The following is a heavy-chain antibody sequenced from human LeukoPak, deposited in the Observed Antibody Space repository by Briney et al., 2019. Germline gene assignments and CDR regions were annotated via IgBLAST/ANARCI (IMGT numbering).Heavy chain of an antibody. V-gene: IGHV1-69*05. D-gene: IGHD5-24*01. J-gene: IGHJ3*02. CDR3: AREVEMATSDAFDI. CDR1: GGTFSSYA. CDR2: IIPIFGTA. Sequence: ASVKVSCKASGGTFSSYAISWVRQAPGQGLEWMGEIIPIFGTANYAQKFQGRVTITTDESTSTAYMELSSLRSEDTAVYYCAREVEMATSDAFDIWGQGTMVTVSS.